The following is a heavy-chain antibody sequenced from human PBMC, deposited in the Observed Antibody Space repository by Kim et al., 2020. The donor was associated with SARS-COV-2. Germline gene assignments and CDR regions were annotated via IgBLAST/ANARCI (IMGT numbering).Heavy chain of an antibody. CDR2: IYHSGST. Sequence: SETLSLTCTVSGYSISSGYYWGWIRQPPGKGLEWIGSIYHSGSTYHNPSLKSRATISVDSSKNQFSLKLSSVTAADTAVYYCASDKSYGSGSYYDYWGQG. V-gene: IGHV4-38-2*02. CDR1: GYSISSGYY. J-gene: IGHJ4*02. D-gene: IGHD3-10*01. CDR3: ASDKSYGSGSYYDY.